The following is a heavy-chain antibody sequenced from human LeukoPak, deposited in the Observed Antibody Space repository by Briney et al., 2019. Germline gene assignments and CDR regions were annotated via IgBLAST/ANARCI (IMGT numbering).Heavy chain of an antibody. CDR3: ARGEYDSSAVMSPAPDY. Sequence: GGSLRLSCAASGFTFSSYWMHWVRQAPGKGLEYVSAISSNGGSTYYASSVKGRFTISRDNSKNTLYLQMCSLRAEDMAVYYCARGEYDSSAVMSPAPDYWGQGTLVTVSS. J-gene: IGHJ4*02. D-gene: IGHD3-22*01. CDR2: ISSNGGST. CDR1: GFTFSSYW. V-gene: IGHV3-64*01.